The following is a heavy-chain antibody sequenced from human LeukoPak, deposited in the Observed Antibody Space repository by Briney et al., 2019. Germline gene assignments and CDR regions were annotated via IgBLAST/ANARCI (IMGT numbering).Heavy chain of an antibody. V-gene: IGHV1-2*02. CDR3: ARDVANSGRYPDAFNV. J-gene: IGHJ3*01. CDR2: INPNNGGT. D-gene: IGHD1-26*01. Sequence: ASVKVSCKASGYTFTVYHMHWVRQAPGQGLEWMGWINPNNGGTNYAQKFQGRVTMTRDTSISTAYMELSKLRSDDTAVYYCARDVANSGRYPDAFNVWGQGTMVTVSS. CDR1: GYTFTVYH.